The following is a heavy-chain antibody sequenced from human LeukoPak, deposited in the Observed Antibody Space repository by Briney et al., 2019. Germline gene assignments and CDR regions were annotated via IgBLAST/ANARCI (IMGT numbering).Heavy chain of an antibody. J-gene: IGHJ6*02. D-gene: IGHD5-18*01. Sequence: PSEPLSLTCTVSGASISSYYWSWIRQPPGKGLEWIGYIYYSGSTNYNPSLKSRVTTSVDTSKNQFSLKLSSVTGADTAVYYCARDGYSYGLYYYGMDVWGQGTTVTVSS. CDR1: GASISSYY. CDR3: ARDGYSYGLYYYGMDV. CDR2: IYYSGST. V-gene: IGHV4-59*12.